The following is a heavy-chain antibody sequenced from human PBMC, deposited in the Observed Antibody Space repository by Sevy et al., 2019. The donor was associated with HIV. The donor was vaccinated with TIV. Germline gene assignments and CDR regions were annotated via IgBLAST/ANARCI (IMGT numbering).Heavy chain of an antibody. CDR3: ARQGTSWPLYFDY. Sequence: SETLSLTCTVSGGSINSGYYYWGWIRQPPGKGLEWIGSIFYSGSTYYNPSLKRRVTISTDTSKNQFSLNLSSVTAADTAVYYCARQGTSWPLYFDYWGQGTLVTVSS. V-gene: IGHV4-39*01. J-gene: IGHJ4*02. D-gene: IGHD6-13*01. CDR1: GGSINSGYYY. CDR2: IFYSGST.